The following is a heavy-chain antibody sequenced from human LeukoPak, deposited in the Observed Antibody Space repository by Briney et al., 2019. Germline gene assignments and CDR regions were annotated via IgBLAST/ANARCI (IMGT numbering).Heavy chain of an antibody. Sequence: ASVKVSYKASGYTFTSCGISWVRQAPGQGVEWMGWISAYNGNTNYAQKLQGRVTITTDTSTSTAYMELRSLRSDDTAVYYCARSNVLLWFGELHDYYGMDVWGKGTTVTVSS. D-gene: IGHD3-10*01. CDR3: ARSNVLLWFGELHDYYGMDV. V-gene: IGHV1-18*04. CDR1: GYTFTSCG. J-gene: IGHJ6*04. CDR2: ISAYNGNT.